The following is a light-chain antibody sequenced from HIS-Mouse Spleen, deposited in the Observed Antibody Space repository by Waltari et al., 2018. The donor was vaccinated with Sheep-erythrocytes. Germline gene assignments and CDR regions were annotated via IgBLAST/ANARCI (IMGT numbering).Light chain of an antibody. CDR2: DVS. CDR1: TRYVGGYNS. CDR3: CSYAGSYNHV. V-gene: IGLV2-11*01. Sequence: QSALTQPRSVSGSPGQSVPIPCTGTTRYVGGYNSFSWYQQHPGKAPKLMIYDVSKRPSGVPDRFSGSKSGNTASLTISGLQAEDEADYYCCSYAGSYNHVFATGTKVTVL. J-gene: IGLJ1*01.